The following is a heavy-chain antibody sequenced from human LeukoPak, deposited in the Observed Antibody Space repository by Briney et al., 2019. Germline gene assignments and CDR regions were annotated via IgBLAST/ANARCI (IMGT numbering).Heavy chain of an antibody. CDR1: GFTFSSYS. Sequence: GGSLRLSCAASGFTFSSYSMNWVRQAPGKGLEWVSSISSSSSYIYYADSVKGRFTISRDNAKNSLYLQMNSLRAEDTAVYYCARFETRGTGDSDFWGQGTLVTVSS. D-gene: IGHD3/OR15-3a*01. V-gene: IGHV3-21*01. CDR2: ISSSSSYI. CDR3: ARFETRGTGDSDF. J-gene: IGHJ4*02.